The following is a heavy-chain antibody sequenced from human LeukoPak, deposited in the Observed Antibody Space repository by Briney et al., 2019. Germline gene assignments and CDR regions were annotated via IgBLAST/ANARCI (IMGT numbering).Heavy chain of an antibody. J-gene: IGHJ5*02. CDR1: GGDVKTIG. V-gene: IGHV1-69*13. CDR3: ARVYGGSQHWFDP. D-gene: IGHD4/OR15-4a*01. CDR2: IIPILGPA. Sequence: GASVKASCKPSGGDVKTIGFGWVRQAPGQGLEWLGGIIPILGPANYAQKFQGRVTITADESTSAVYMELRSLRSEDTAIYCCARVYGGSQHWFDPWGQGTQVTVSS.